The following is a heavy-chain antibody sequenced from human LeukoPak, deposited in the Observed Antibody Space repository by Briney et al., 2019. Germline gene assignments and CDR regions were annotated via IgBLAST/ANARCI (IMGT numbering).Heavy chain of an antibody. CDR1: GYTFTSYY. CDR2: INPSGGST. Sequence: GASVKVSCKASGYTFTSYYMHWVRQAPGQGLEWMGIINPSGGSTSYAQKFQGRVTMTRDTSTSTVYMELSSLRSEDTAVYYCARDFRPAYSSGVGIDYWGQGTLVTVSS. D-gene: IGHD6-19*01. V-gene: IGHV1-46*01. J-gene: IGHJ4*02. CDR3: ARDFRPAYSSGVGIDY.